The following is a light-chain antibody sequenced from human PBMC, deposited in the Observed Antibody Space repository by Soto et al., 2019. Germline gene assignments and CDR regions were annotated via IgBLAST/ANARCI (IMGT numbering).Light chain of an antibody. CDR3: CSYAVTSYV. Sequence: QPVLTQPRSVSGSPGQSVTISCTGTRSDVGGYNLVSWYQQHPGKAPKLMLYDVSKRPSGVPDRFSGSKSGNTASLTISGLQTEDEADYYCCSYAVTSYVFGTGTKLTVL. J-gene: IGLJ1*01. CDR1: RSDVGGYNL. CDR2: DVS. V-gene: IGLV2-11*01.